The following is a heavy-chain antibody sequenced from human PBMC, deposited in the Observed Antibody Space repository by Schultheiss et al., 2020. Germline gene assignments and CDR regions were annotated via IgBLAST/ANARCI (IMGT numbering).Heavy chain of an antibody. J-gene: IGHJ4*01. CDR2: IYTSGST. D-gene: IGHD3-22*01. CDR1: GGSISSGSYY. Sequence: SETLSLTCTVSGGSISSGSYYWSWIRQPAGKGLEWIGRIYTSGSTNYNPSLKSRVTISVDTSKNQFSLKLSSVTAADTAVYYCARESQPMLVVGFDYWG. CDR3: ARESQPMLVVGFDY. V-gene: IGHV4-61*02.